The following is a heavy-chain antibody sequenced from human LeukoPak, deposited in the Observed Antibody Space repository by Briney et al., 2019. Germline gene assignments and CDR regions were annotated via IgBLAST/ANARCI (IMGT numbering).Heavy chain of an antibody. D-gene: IGHD6-13*01. CDR1: GGSFSGYY. V-gene: IGHV4-34*01. J-gene: IGHJ4*02. Sequence: SETLSLTCAVYGGSFSGYYWSWIRQPPGKGLEWIGEVNHSGSTNYNPSLKSRVTISVDTSKNQFSLKLSSVTAADTAVYYCAARQGIAAAGLFDYWGQGTLVTVSS. CDR3: AARQGIAAAGLFDY. CDR2: VNHSGST.